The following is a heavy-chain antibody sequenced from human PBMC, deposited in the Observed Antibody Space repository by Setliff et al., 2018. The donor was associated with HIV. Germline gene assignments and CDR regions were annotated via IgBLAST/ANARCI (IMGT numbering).Heavy chain of an antibody. CDR2: ISSSSSTI. V-gene: IGHV3-48*01. J-gene: IGHJ4*02. CDR3: ARAWDGYSYGYYY. CDR1: GFSFNNYY. Sequence: HPGGSLRLSCIASGFSFNNYYMTWVRQAPGKGLEWVSYISSSSSTIYYADSVKGRFTISRDNAKNSLYLQMNSLRAEDTAVYYCARAWDGYSYGYYYWGQGTLVTVSS. D-gene: IGHD5-18*01.